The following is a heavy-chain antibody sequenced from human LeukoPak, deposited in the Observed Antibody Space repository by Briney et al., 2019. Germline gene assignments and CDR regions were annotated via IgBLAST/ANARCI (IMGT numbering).Heavy chain of an antibody. D-gene: IGHD3-22*01. CDR2: ISAYNGNT. V-gene: IGHV1-18*01. CDR3: ARNLRNYYDSSGPGDY. J-gene: IGHJ4*02. Sequence: ASVKVSCKASGYAFTSYGISRVRQAPGQGLEWMGWISAYNGNTNYAQKLQGRVTMTTDTSTSTAYMELRSLRSDDTAVYYCARNLRNYYDSSGPGDYWGQGTLVTVSS. CDR1: GYAFTSYG.